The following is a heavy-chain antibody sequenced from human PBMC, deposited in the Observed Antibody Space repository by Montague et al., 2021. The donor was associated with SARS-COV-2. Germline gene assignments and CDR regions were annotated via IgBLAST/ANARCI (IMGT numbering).Heavy chain of an antibody. Sequence: SLRLSCAASGFTFGDYYMTWIRQAPGKGLEWISDISSGSHYTNYADSVKGRFTISRDDAKQSLYLEMDSLRAEDTAVYYCARIFLVVPPGTALYYFDYWGQGALVTVSS. J-gene: IGHJ4*02. V-gene: IGHV3-11*03. CDR1: GFTFGDYY. CDR3: ARIFLVVPPGTALYYFDY. CDR2: ISSGSHYT. D-gene: IGHD6-13*01.